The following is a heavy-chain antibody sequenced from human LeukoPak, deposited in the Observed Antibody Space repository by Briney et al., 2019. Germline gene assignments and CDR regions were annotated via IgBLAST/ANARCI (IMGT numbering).Heavy chain of an antibody. J-gene: IGHJ6*03. V-gene: IGHV1-8*03. CDR1: GYTFTSYD. CDR2: MNPNSGNT. CDR3: ARRSSYYYYYYMDV. D-gene: IGHD1-26*01. Sequence: ASVKVSCKASGYTFTSYDINWVRQATGQGLEWMGWMNPNSGNTGYAQKFQGRVTITRNTSISTAYMELSSLRSEDTAAYYCARRSSYYYYYYMDVWGKGTTVTVSS.